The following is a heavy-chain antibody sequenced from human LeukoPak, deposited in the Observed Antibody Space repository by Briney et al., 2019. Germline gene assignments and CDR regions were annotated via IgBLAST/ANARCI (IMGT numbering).Heavy chain of an antibody. CDR2: INSNSKTI. D-gene: IGHD3-22*01. J-gene: IGHJ3*02. V-gene: IGHV3-48*02. CDR3: ARGVEGSSYYDSSGKGNALDI. Sequence: GGSLRLSCAASGFIFSSYSMNWVRQDPGKGLEWVSYINSNSKTIYYADAVKGRFTISRDNAKNSLYLQMDSLRDGDTAVYYCARGVEGSSYYDSSGKGNALDIWGQGTVVTASS. CDR1: GFIFSSYS.